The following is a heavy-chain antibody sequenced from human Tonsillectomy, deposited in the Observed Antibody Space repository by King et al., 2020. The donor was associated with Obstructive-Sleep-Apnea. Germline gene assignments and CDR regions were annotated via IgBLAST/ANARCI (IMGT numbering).Heavy chain of an antibody. CDR3: ASLRYFDWIPDI. J-gene: IGHJ3*02. CDR2: INSDGSST. V-gene: IGHV3-74*01. Sequence: VQLVESGGGLVQPGGSLRLSCAASGFTFSSYWMHWVRQAPGKGLVWVSRINSDGSSTSYADSVKGQFTISRDNAKNTLYLQMNSLRAEDTAVYYCASLRYFDWIPDIWGQGTMVTVSS. D-gene: IGHD3-9*01. CDR1: GFTFSSYW.